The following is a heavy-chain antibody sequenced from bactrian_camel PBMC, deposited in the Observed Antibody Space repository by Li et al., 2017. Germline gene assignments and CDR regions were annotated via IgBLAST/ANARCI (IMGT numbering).Heavy chain of an antibody. D-gene: IGHD3*01. CDR1: GYTYSSYC. CDR2: IDSDGST. Sequence: VQLVESGGDLVRPGGSLRLSCAASGYTYSSYCMGWFRQAPGKEREGVAVIDSDGSTSYADSVKGRFTISKDNAKNTLHLQMNSLKPEDTAVYYCAAAWDGFLPFFRYWGQGTQVTVS. J-gene: IGHJ6*01. V-gene: IGHV3S26*01. CDR3: AAAWDGFLPFFRY.